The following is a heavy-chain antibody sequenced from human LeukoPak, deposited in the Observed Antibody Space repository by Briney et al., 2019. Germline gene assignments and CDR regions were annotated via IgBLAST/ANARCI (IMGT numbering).Heavy chain of an antibody. Sequence: GVSLRLSCAASGFTFRTYGMHWVRQAPGKGLEWVAFIRYDGSNKYYADSLKGRFTISRDNSKDTVYLQMDSLRPEDTAVYYCAKEGGIQLWLPINYWGQGTLVTVSS. D-gene: IGHD5-18*01. J-gene: IGHJ4*02. CDR1: GFTFRTYG. CDR3: AKEGGIQLWLPINY. CDR2: IRYDGSNK. V-gene: IGHV3-30*02.